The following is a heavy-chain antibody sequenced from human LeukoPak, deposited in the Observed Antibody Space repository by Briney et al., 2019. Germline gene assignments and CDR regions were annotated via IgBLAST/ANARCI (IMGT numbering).Heavy chain of an antibody. J-gene: IGHJ6*02. D-gene: IGHD6-19*01. CDR1: GFTFSNYG. CDR3: AKRGTYSSGWYGMDV. CDR2: ISYDGTNK. Sequence: GRSLRLSCTASGFTFSNYGIHWVRQAPGKGLEWVAVISYDGTNKYYADSVKGRFTISRDNSKNTLYLQMDSLRAEDTAVYYCAKRGTYSSGWYGMDVWGQGTRSPSR. V-gene: IGHV3-30*18.